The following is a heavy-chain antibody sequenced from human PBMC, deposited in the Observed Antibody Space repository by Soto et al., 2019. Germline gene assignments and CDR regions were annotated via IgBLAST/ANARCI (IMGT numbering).Heavy chain of an antibody. Sequence: GGSLRLSCTASGFTFGDYAMSWFRQAPGKGLEWVGFIRSKTYGGTAEYAASVKGRFTISRDDSKNIAYLQMNSLKTEDAALYYCAKDQKSGYGPYYFDYWGQGTLVTAPQ. J-gene: IGHJ4*02. V-gene: IGHV3-49*03. CDR2: IRSKTYGGTA. CDR3: AKDQKSGYGPYYFDY. D-gene: IGHD4-17*01. CDR1: GFTFGDYA.